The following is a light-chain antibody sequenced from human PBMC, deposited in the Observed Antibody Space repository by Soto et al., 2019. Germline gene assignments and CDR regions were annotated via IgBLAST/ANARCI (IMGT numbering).Light chain of an antibody. V-gene: IGLV1-40*01. Sequence: QSVLTQPPSVSGAPGQRVTISCTGSSSNIGAGYDVHWYQQLPGTAPKLLIYGNSNRPSGVPDRFSGSKSGTSASLAITGLQAEDDADYYCQSYDSSQEVFGTGTKVTVL. J-gene: IGLJ1*01. CDR1: SSNIGAGYD. CDR2: GNS. CDR3: QSYDSSQEV.